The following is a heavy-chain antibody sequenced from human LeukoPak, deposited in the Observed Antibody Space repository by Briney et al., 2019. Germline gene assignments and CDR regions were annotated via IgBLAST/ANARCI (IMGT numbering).Heavy chain of an antibody. CDR2: INHSGST. Sequence: PSETLSLTCAVYGGSFSGYYWSWIRQPPGKGLEWIGEINHSGSTNYNPSLKSRVTISVDTSKNQFSLKLSSVTAADTAVYYCARERRYYYYGMDVWGQGTTVTVSS. J-gene: IGHJ6*02. V-gene: IGHV4-34*01. CDR1: GGSFSGYY. CDR3: ARERRYYYYGMDV.